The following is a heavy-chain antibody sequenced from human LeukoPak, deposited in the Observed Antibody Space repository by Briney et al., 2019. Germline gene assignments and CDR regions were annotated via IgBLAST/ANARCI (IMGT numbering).Heavy chain of an antibody. CDR1: GVSSSSSSYY. Sequence: SETLSLTCSVSGVSSSSSSYYWGWIRQPPGKGLEWIVTIDGSGSTDYNPSIKSRVIISVDTSKTQFYLKLSSVTAADTAVYYCARLYGGNSNNYYCDYWGQGTLVTVSS. CDR3: ARLYGGNSNNYYCDY. D-gene: IGHD4-23*01. CDR2: IDGSGST. J-gene: IGHJ4*02. V-gene: IGHV4-39*01.